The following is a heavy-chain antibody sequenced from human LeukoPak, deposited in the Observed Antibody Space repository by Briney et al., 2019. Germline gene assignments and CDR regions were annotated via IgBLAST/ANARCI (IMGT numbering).Heavy chain of an antibody. CDR1: GGTFSSYA. CDR2: IIPIFGTA. D-gene: IGHD6-13*01. J-gene: IGHJ4*02. CDR3: ASSGKLAAAGTIDY. V-gene: IGHV1-69*13. Sequence: GASVKVSCKASGGTFSSYAISWVRQASGQGLEWMGGIIPIFGTANYAQKFQGRVTITADESTSTAYMELSSLRSEDTAVYYCASSGKLAAAGTIDYWGQGTLVTVSS.